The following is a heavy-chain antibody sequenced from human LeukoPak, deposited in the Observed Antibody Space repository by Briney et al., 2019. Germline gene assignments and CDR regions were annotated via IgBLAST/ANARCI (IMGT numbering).Heavy chain of an antibody. J-gene: IGHJ3*02. CDR1: AGSINSGDYY. Sequence: SETLSLTCTVSAGSINSGDYYWSWIRQPAGKGLEWTGRICSPGTNYNYNPSLKSRVTISIDTSKNQFSLKLTSVTAADTAVYYCARGIGTSYDSSRDAFDIWGQGTMVAVSS. V-gene: IGHV4-61*02. CDR2: ICSPGTN. D-gene: IGHD3-22*01. CDR3: ARGIGTSYDSSRDAFDI.